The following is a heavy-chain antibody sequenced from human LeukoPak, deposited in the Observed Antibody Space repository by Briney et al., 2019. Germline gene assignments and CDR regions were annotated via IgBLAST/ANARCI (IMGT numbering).Heavy chain of an antibody. CDR2: INSDGSST. Sequence: GESPRLSCAATGFTFSSYWMHWVRQGPGKGLVWVSRINSDGSSTSYADSVKGRFTISRDNAKNTLYLQMNSLRAEDTAVYYCARDYYDSSGYYNFDLWGRGTLVTVSS. CDR3: ARDYYDSSGYYNFDL. CDR1: GFTFSSYW. J-gene: IGHJ2*01. D-gene: IGHD3-22*01. V-gene: IGHV3-74*01.